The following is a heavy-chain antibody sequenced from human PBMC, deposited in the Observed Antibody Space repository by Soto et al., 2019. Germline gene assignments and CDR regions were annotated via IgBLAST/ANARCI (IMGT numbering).Heavy chain of an antibody. D-gene: IGHD1-26*01. V-gene: IGHV1-3*01. CDR3: ARVEWELLVVFDY. Sequence: QVQLVQSGAEVKKPGASVKVSCKASGYTFTSYAMHWVRQAPGQRLEWMGWINAGNGNTKYSQKFQGRVTITRDTSASTAYMELSSLRSEDTAVYYCARVEWELLVVFDYWGQGTLVTVSS. CDR2: INAGNGNT. J-gene: IGHJ4*02. CDR1: GYTFTSYA.